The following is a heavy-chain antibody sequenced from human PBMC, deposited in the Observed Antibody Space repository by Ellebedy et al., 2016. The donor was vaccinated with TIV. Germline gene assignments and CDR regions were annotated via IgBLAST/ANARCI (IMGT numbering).Heavy chain of an antibody. CDR1: GFTFSRYA. V-gene: IGHV3-23*01. J-gene: IGHJ4*02. CDR3: ARDRTPGDGYWVFDH. Sequence: GESLKISCAASGFTFSRYAMTWVRQAPGKGLEWVSGIVGSGAQKYADSVKGRFTISRDNSKSTVDLQMNSLRAEDTAVYFCARDRTPGDGYWVFDHWGQGTLVTVSS. D-gene: IGHD5-18*01. CDR2: IVGSGA.